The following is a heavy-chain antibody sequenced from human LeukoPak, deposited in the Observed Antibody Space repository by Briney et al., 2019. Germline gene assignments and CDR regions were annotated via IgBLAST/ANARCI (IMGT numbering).Heavy chain of an antibody. CDR1: GFTFSSYG. CDR3: AKSPSWCSSTSCYGGTDY. D-gene: IGHD2-2*01. J-gene: IGHJ4*02. V-gene: IGHV3-30*02. Sequence: GGSLRLSCAASGFTFSSYGMDWVRQAPGKGLDWVAFIRYDGSNKYYADSVKGRFTISRDNSKNTLYLQMNSLRAEDTAVYYWAKSPSWCSSTSCYGGTDYWGQGTLVTVSS. CDR2: IRYDGSNK.